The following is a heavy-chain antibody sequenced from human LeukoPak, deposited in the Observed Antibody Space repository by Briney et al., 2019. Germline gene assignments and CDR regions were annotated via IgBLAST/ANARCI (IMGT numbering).Heavy chain of an antibody. CDR3: ARAGYYDILTGYLGYYYYYGMDV. D-gene: IGHD3-9*01. V-gene: IGHV1-2*02. J-gene: IGHJ6*02. CDR2: INPNSGGT. CDR1: GYTLTGYY. Sequence: ASVKVSCKASGYTLTGYYMHWVRQAPGQGLEWMGWINPNSGGTNYAQKFQGRVTMTRDTSISTAYMELSRLRSDDTAVYYCARAGYYDILTGYLGYYYYYGMDVWGQGTTVTVSS.